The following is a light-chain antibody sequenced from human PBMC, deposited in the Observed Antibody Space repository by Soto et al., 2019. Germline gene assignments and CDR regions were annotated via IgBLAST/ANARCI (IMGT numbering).Light chain of an antibody. V-gene: IGKV3-20*01. CDR2: GAS. Sequence: EIRLTQFPGHLFFSSREKNTPPRRANQGVRYTSVAWYQQRPGQAPRLLIYGASYRAPGTPERMSGSGAGTDFTLTISRLEPEVFGVFFCQQYGTSPPAFGQGTKVDTK. CDR3: QQYGTSPPA. CDR1: QGVRYTS. J-gene: IGKJ1*01.